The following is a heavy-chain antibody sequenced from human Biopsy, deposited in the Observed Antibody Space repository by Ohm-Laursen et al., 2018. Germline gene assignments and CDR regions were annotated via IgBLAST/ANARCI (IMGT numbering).Heavy chain of an antibody. D-gene: IGHD6-13*01. Sequence: PTQTLTLTCSFSGFSLSARGMCVSWIRQAPGKALEWLARVDWDDYKDYSASLQTKLSISKDTSNDQVVLTVNNVDPADTATYYRARTPILIVSAGLVYRHRRHLQGMDVWGQGIAVTVS. CDR1: GFSLSARGMC. V-gene: IGHV2-70*11. J-gene: IGHJ6*02. CDR3: ARTPILIVSAGLVYRHRRHLQGMDV. CDR2: VDWDDYK.